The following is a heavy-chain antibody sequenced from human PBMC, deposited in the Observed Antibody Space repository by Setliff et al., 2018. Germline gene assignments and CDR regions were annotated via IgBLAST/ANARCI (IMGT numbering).Heavy chain of an antibody. CDR1: GYSISNGFY. CDR3: ARDPHYDPTYSLPGHAFDF. V-gene: IGHV4-38-2*02. D-gene: IGHD3-22*01. Sequence: SETLSLTCAVSGYSISNGFYWGWIRQSPVKGLEWIGSLFDGGSAYYSPSLKSRVSISLDASKNQFALKLTSATAADTAVYYCARDPHYDPTYSLPGHAFDFWGQGIMVTVS. CDR2: LFDGGSA. J-gene: IGHJ3*01.